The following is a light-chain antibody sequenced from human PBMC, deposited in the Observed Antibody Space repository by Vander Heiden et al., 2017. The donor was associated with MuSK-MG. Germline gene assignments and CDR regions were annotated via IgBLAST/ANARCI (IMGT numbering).Light chain of an antibody. CDR3: GSYTTSSTNVV. J-gene: IGLJ2*01. CDR2: DVS. Sequence: SALTQPASVSGSPGQSISIFSTGTTSDVRTSNYVTWFQQYPGKAPRLLIYDVSTRPSGVSPRFSGSESGDTASLTIAGLQAEDEAVYYCGSYTTSSTNVVFGGGTKLTVL. V-gene: IGLV2-14*01. CDR1: TSDVRTSNY.